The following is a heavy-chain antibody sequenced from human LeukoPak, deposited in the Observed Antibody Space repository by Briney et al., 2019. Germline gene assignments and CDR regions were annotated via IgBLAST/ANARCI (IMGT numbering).Heavy chain of an antibody. CDR2: IYTSGST. CDR3: AREGNSHLSKHTIFFSDY. V-gene: IGHV4-4*07. D-gene: IGHD3-9*01. CDR1: GGSISSYY. J-gene: IGHJ4*02. Sequence: SETLSLTCTVSGGSISSYYWSWIRQPAGKGLEWIGRIYTSGSTNYNPSLKSRVTMSVDTSKNQFSLKLSSVTAADTAVYYCAREGNSHLSKHTIFFSDYWGQGTLVTVSS.